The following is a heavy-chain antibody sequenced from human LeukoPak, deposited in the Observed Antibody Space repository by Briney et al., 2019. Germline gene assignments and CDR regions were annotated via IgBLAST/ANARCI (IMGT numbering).Heavy chain of an antibody. J-gene: IGHJ3*02. CDR1: GGTFSSYA. D-gene: IGHD3-3*01. CDR2: IIPLFRTA. Sequence: ASVKVSCKASGGTFSSYAISWVRQAPGQGPEWMGGIIPLFRTANYAQKFQGRVRITADKSTNTAFMELSSLRSEDTAMYYCATNYEISSGYPKNYYFHIWGQGTMVTVSS. V-gene: IGHV1-69*06. CDR3: ATNYEISSGYPKNYYFHI.